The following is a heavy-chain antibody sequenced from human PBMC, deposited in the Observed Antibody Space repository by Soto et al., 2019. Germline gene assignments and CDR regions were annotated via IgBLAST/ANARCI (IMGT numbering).Heavy chain of an antibody. Sequence: GGSLRLSCAASALTLSNYWMSWVRPAPGKGLEWVANIKQDGSDEYYADSVKGRFTVSRDNSKNTLYLQMNSLQVEDTAIYYCAKHLEYTPPDGKDVWGQGTTVTVSS. D-gene: IGHD2-2*02. CDR2: IKQDGSDE. CDR1: ALTLSNYW. V-gene: IGHV3-7*01. J-gene: IGHJ6*02. CDR3: AKHLEYTPPDGKDV.